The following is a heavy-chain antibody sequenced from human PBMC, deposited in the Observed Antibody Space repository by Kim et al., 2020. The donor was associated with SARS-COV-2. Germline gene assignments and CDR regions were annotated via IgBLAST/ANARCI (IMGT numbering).Heavy chain of an antibody. D-gene: IGHD5-12*01. V-gene: IGHV3-48*03. CDR2: ISSSGSTI. CDR3: ARVSVATTGYYYYGMDV. Sequence: GGSLRLSCAASGFTFSSYEMNWVRQAPGKGLEWVSYISSSGSTIYYADSVKGRFTISRDNAKNSLYLQMNSLRAEDTAVYYCARVSVATTGYYYYGMDVWGQGTTVTVSS. J-gene: IGHJ6*02. CDR1: GFTFSSYE.